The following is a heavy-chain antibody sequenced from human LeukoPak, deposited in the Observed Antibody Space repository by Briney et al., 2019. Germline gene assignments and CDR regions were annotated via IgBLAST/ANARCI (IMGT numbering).Heavy chain of an antibody. V-gene: IGHV3-21*01. CDR2: ISSSSSYI. CDR1: GFTFSSYS. J-gene: IGHJ4*02. D-gene: IGHD5-24*01. Sequence: PGGSLRLSCAASGFTFSSYSMNWVRQAPGKGLEWVSSISSSSSYIYYADSVKGRFTISRDNAKNSLYLQMNSLRAEDTAVYYCARDDSGDGYNTAFGYWGQGTLVTVSP. CDR3: ARDDSGDGYNTAFGY.